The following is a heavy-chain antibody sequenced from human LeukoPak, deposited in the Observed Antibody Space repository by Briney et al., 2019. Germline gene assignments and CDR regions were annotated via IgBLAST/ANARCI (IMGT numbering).Heavy chain of an antibody. J-gene: IGHJ4*02. CDR3: ASWEGHDYGGNFKFDY. CDR2: INHSGST. CDR1: GGSFSGYY. D-gene: IGHD4-23*01. Sequence: SETLSLTCAVYGGSFSGYYWSWIRQPPGKGLEWIGEINHSGSTNYNPPLKSRVTISVDTSKNQFSLKLSSVTAADTAVYYCASWEGHDYGGNFKFDYWGQGTLVTVSS. V-gene: IGHV4-34*01.